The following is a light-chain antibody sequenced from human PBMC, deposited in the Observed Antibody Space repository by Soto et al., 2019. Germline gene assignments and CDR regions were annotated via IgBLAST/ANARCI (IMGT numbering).Light chain of an antibody. CDR3: QLYGSYMFT. CDR2: AAS. CDR1: QSVNSNF. Sequence: EVVLTQSPGPLSLSPGERVTLSCRTSQSVNSNFLSWFQQKPGQPPRLLLYAASKRAAGTPDRFSGAGSGTYFSLIISRLEPEDSAIYHCQLYGSYMFTFGQGTKVEI. J-gene: IGKJ2*01. V-gene: IGKV3-20*01.